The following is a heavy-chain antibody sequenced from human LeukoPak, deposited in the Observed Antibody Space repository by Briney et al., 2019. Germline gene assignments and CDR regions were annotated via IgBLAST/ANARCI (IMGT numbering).Heavy chain of an antibody. J-gene: IGHJ4*02. V-gene: IGHV4-39*01. CDR3: ARQPYDSSGSYYFDY. CDR1: GVSISSSRYY. D-gene: IGHD3-22*01. CDR2: VYYSGST. Sequence: SETLSLTCTVSGVSISSSRYYWGRNRQPPGKGLEWIGSVYYSGSTYYNLSRRSRVTISVDTSKNQLSLKLSSVTAADTAVYYCARQPYDSSGSYYFDYWGQGTLVTVSS.